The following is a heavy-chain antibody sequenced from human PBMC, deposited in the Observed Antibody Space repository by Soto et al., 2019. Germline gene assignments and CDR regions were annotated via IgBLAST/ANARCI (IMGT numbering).Heavy chain of an antibody. CDR3: ARGRTYSAH. Sequence: HSDALSLTYSVSGGSISSGGYSWSWIRQHPGKGLEWIGYIYYSGSTYYNPSLKSRVTISVKTSKNQFSLKLSSVTAADTAVYYCARGRTYSAHWGQGTLLTVSS. J-gene: IGHJ4*02. CDR2: IYYSGST. D-gene: IGHD2-8*01. V-gene: IGHV4-31*03. CDR1: GGSISSGGYS.